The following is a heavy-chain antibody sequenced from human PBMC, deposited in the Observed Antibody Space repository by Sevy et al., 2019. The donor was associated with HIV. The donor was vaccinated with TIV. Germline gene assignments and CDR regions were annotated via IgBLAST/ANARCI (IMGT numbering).Heavy chain of an antibody. CDR2: ISSSGSTI. CDR3: AGDLWFGELSDAFDI. CDR1: GFTFSDYY. V-gene: IGHV3-11*01. Sequence: GGSLRLSCAASGFTFSDYYMSWIRQAPGKGLEWVSYISSSGSTIYYADSVKGRFTISRDNAKNSLYLQMNSLRAEDTAVDYGAGDLWFGELSDAFDIWGQGTMVTVSS. J-gene: IGHJ3*02. D-gene: IGHD3-10*01.